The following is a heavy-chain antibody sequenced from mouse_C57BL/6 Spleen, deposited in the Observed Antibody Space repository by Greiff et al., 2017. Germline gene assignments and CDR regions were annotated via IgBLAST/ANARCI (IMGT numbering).Heavy chain of an antibody. CDR1: GYTFTSYW. Sequence: VQLQQPGAELVKPGASVKLSCKASGYTFTSYWMHWVKQRPGQGLEWIGMIHPNSGSTNYNEKFKSKATLTVDKSSSTAYMQLSSLTSEDSAVYYCARESYYYAMDYWGQGTSVTVSS. CDR2: IHPNSGST. J-gene: IGHJ4*01. CDR3: ARESYYYAMDY. V-gene: IGHV1-64*01.